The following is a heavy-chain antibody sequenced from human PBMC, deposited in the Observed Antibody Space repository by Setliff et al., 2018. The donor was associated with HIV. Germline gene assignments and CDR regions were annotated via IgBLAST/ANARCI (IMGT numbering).Heavy chain of an antibody. J-gene: IGHJ3*01. CDR2: INQSGGI. V-gene: IGHV4-34*01. CDR1: GGSFSTYY. Sequence: SETLSLTCTVSGGSFSTYYWSWIRQPPGKGLEWIGEINQSGGINYNPSLKSRVTISIDTFKNQFSMKLYSVTAADTAVYYCATASGYDLFMGAFDVWGQGTMVTVSS. CDR3: ATASGYDLFMGAFDV. D-gene: IGHD5-12*01.